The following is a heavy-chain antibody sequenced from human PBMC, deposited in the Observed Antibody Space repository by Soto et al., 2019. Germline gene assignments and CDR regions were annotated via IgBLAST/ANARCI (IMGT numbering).Heavy chain of an antibody. D-gene: IGHD3-10*01. V-gene: IGHV2-5*02. Sequence: QITLKESGPTLAKPTQTLTLTCSFSGFPLSTRAVGVGWIRQPPGKALEWLALIYWDDDRRYSPSLKSRLTITKDASKIQVVLTMTNMGPVDTATYYSARSLWFGELLWGQGTLVTVSS. J-gene: IGHJ4*02. CDR2: IYWDDDR. CDR3: ARSLWFGELL. CDR1: GFPLSTRAVG.